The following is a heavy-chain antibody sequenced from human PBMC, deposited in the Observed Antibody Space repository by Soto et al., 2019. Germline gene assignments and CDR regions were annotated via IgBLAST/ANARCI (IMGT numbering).Heavy chain of an antibody. CDR3: AKDVYYDSSGYAFDI. Sequence: GGSLRLSCAASGFTFSSYGMHWVRQAPGKGLEWVAVISYDGSNKYYADSVKGRFTISRDNSKNTLYLQMNSLRAEDTAVYYCAKDVYYDSSGYAFDIWGQGTMVTVS. V-gene: IGHV3-30*18. CDR1: GFTFSSYG. D-gene: IGHD3-22*01. J-gene: IGHJ3*02. CDR2: ISYDGSNK.